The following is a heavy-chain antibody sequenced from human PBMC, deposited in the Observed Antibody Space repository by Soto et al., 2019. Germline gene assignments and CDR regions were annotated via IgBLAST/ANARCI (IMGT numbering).Heavy chain of an antibody. V-gene: IGHV1-8*01. CDR3: AGSDRWDLNWFDS. CDR2: VNPNRANT. Sequence: QVQLVQSGAEVKKPGASVKVSCKASGYRFSNYDMNWVRQAPGQGLEWMGWVNPNRANTGYAQKFRGRLTLTTNTSITTAYMELSSLTSEDTAVYYCAGSDRWDLNWFDSWGQGTLVTVSS. CDR1: GYRFSNYD. J-gene: IGHJ5*01. D-gene: IGHD2-21*01.